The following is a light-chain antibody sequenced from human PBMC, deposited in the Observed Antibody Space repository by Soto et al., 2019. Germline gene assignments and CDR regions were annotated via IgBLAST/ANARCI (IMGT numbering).Light chain of an antibody. CDR1: QGVSTL. V-gene: IGKV1-16*01. Sequence: IRMTHSRSSLSSSLGXRVAINCRASQGVSTLLAWFQQKPGKAPKFLIYFASSLQSGVPSRFSGSGSGTDFTLTISSLQPEDFATYYCQHYNGYPFTFGGGAKVDI. CDR3: QHYNGYPFT. CDR2: FAS. J-gene: IGKJ4*01.